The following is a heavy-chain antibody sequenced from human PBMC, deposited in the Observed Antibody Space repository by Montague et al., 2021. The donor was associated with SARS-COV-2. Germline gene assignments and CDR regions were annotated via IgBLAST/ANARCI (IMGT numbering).Heavy chain of an antibody. Sequence: SETLSLTCSVSGFSISSGYYRGWIRQTPGRGLEWIGSRYQNGATYYSPSLKRPVTILLDTSKNQFSLSLTSVTAADTAVYYCARSGVGISDFSYFDSWGQGSLVIVSS. V-gene: IGHV4-38-2*02. CDR1: GFSISSGYY. CDR3: ARSGVGISDFSYFDS. D-gene: IGHD3-3*01. J-gene: IGHJ4*02. CDR2: RYQNGAT.